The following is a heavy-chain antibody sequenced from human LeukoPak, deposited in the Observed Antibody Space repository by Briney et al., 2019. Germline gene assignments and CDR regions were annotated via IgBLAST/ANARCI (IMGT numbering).Heavy chain of an antibody. V-gene: IGHV4-59*01. CDR1: GGSISSYY. CDR2: IYYSGST. Sequence: SETLSLTCTVSGGSISSYYWSWIRQPPGKGLEWIGYIYYSGSTNYNPSLKSRVTISVDTSKNQFSLKLSSVTAADTAVYYCATGRGLLDAFDIWGQGTMVTVSS. D-gene: IGHD3-22*01. J-gene: IGHJ3*02. CDR3: ATGRGLLDAFDI.